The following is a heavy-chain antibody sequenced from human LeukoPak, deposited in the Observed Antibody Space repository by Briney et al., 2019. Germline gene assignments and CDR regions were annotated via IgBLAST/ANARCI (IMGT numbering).Heavy chain of an antibody. V-gene: IGHV3-30*18. Sequence: PGGSLRLSCAASGFTFSSYGMHWVRQAPGKGLEWVAVISYDGSNKYYADSVKGRFTISRDNSKNTLYLQMNSLGAEDTAVYYCAKDPGYYYDSSGSSNWFDPWGQGTLVTVSS. CDR1: GFTFSSYG. D-gene: IGHD3-22*01. CDR2: ISYDGSNK. J-gene: IGHJ5*02. CDR3: AKDPGYYYDSSGSSNWFDP.